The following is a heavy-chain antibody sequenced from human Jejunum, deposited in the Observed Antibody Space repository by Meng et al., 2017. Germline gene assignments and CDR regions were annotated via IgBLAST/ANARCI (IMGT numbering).Heavy chain of an antibody. Sequence: SRKISGAASGFTFSHYEMNWGRQAPGKGLEWVSYISNSGSTIYYADSVKGRFTISRDNAKNSLYLQMNSLRVEDTAVYYCARGHYGGDGGPGDIDYWGQGTLVTVSS. J-gene: IGHJ4*02. V-gene: IGHV3-48*03. CDR1: GFTFSHYE. D-gene: IGHD7-27*01. CDR3: ARGHYGGDGGPGDIDY. CDR2: ISNSGSTI.